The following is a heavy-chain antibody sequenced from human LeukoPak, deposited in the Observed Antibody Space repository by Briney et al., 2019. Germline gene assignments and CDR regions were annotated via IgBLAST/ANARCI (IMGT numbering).Heavy chain of an antibody. J-gene: IGHJ4*02. Sequence: GASVKVSCKASGYTLGNNDINWVRQATGQGLEWLGWMTPNSGNTDYGRKFQGRVTMTRDTSISTAYMELSNLRSEDTADYYCVGEKNCPDGICYEDWGQGTLVTVSS. CDR2: MTPNSGNT. CDR1: GYTLGNND. D-gene: IGHD2-8*01. V-gene: IGHV1-8*02. CDR3: VGEKNCPDGICYED.